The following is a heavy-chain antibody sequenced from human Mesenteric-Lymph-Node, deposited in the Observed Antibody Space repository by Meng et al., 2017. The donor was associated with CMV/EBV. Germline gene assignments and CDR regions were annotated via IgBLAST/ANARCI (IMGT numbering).Heavy chain of an antibody. V-gene: IGHV4-61*01. J-gene: IGHJ4*02. CDR1: GGSVISDSHY. D-gene: IGHD3-3*01. CDR3: ARVGYFDFSSDS. CDR2: INYSGSL. Sequence: GSLRPSCTVPGGSVISDSHYWSWIRQPPGKGLEWIGYINYSGSLDYNPSLKSRVTMSINTSKNQFSLRLSTVTATDTAVYYYARVGYFDFSSDSWGQGTLVTVSS.